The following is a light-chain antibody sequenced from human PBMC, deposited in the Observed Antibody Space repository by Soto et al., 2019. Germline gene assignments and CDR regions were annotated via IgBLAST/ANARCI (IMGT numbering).Light chain of an antibody. CDR1: RGHSSYA. Sequence: QSVLTQSPSASASLGASVKLTCTLSRGHSSYAIAWHQQQPEKGPRYLMKLNSDGRHSKGDGIPDRFSGSSSGAERYLTISSLQSEDEADYYCQTWGTGIRVFGGGTKLTVL. V-gene: IGLV4-69*01. CDR2: LNSDGRH. J-gene: IGLJ3*02. CDR3: QTWGTGIRV.